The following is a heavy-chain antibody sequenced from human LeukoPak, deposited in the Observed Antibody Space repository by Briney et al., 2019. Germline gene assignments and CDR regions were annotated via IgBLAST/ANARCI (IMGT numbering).Heavy chain of an antibody. D-gene: IGHD5-18*01. V-gene: IGHV3-11*01. CDR3: ARAGHGYEYGLDY. CDR1: GFTFSDHY. CDR2: ISSGGSSI. Sequence: GGSLRLSCAASGFTFSDHYMSWIRQAPGKGLEWVSYISSGGSSIYYADSVKGRFTISRDNAKNSLYLQMNSLRAEDTAVYYCARAGHGYEYGLDYWGQGTLVTVSS. J-gene: IGHJ4*02.